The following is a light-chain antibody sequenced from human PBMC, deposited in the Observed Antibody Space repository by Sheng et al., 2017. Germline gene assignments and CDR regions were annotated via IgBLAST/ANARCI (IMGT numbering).Light chain of an antibody. J-gene: IGLJ3*02. CDR3: QSHDSSLSGWV. CDR1: NSNIGYNT. CDR2: GNS. V-gene: IGLV1-40*01. Sequence: QSVLTQAPSTSGTPGQRVTISCSGSNSNIGYNTVNWYQHLPGTAPKVLIYGNSNRPSGVPDRFSGSKSGSSASLAITGLQAEDEADYYCQSHDSSLSGWVFGGGTKLTVL.